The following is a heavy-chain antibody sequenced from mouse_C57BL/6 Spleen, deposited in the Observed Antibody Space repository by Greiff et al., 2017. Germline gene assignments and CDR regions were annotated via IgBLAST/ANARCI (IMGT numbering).Heavy chain of an antibody. Sequence: QVQLQQSGPELVKPGASVKISCKASGYAFSSSWMNWVKQRPGKGLEWIGRMYPGDGDTNYNGKFKGKATLTADKSSSTAYMQLSSLTSEDSAVYFCARENYYGSRGFAYWGQGTLVTVSA. CDR2: MYPGDGDT. J-gene: IGHJ3*01. CDR1: GYAFSSSW. CDR3: ARENYYGSRGFAY. D-gene: IGHD1-1*01. V-gene: IGHV1-82*01.